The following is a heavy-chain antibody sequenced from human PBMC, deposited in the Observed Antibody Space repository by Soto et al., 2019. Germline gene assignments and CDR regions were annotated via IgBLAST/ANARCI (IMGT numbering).Heavy chain of an antibody. CDR1: GFTFSSYG. V-gene: IGHV3-33*01. CDR2: IWYDGSNK. CDR3: ARDPRYYDSGSYMSY. D-gene: IGHD3-10*01. Sequence: QVQLVESGGGVVQPGRSLRLSCAASGFTFSSYGMHWVRQAPGKGLEWVAVIWYDGSNKYYADSMKGRFTISRDNCKNTLYLQMNSLRSEDTAVYYSARDPRYYDSGSYMSYWGQGTPVTVSS. J-gene: IGHJ4*02.